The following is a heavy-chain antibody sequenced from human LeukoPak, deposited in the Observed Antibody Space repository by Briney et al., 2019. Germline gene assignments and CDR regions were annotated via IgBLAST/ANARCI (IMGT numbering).Heavy chain of an antibody. CDR3: AREAKVGGALQY. J-gene: IGHJ4*02. Sequence: TGRSLRLSCAASGFIFSDYWMHWVRQAPGKGLVWVSRINTDGGFTRYADSVQGRFIISRDTAKNTLFLQMNSLRAEDTAVYYCAREAKVGGALQYWGQGILVTVSS. CDR2: INTDGGFT. CDR1: GFIFSDYW. V-gene: IGHV3-74*01. D-gene: IGHD1-26*01.